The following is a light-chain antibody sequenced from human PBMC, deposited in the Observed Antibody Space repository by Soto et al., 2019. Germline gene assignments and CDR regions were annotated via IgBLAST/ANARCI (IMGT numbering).Light chain of an antibody. J-gene: IGKJ4*01. V-gene: IGKV1-6*01. Sequence: AIRLTQSPSSLSASVGDRVNITCRASQGIRHGLGWYQQKPGQAPKLLIYTTSTLQSGVPSRFSGSGSGTDFTPTISGLQPEDFGTDDCLQSYFYPLTFGGGTKVEI. CDR2: TTS. CDR1: QGIRHG. CDR3: LQSYFYPLT.